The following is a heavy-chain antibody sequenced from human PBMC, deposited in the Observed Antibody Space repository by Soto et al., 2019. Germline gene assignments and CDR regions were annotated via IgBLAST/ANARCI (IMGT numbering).Heavy chain of an antibody. CDR2: ISYDGSNK. CDR3: AREDLASRPSKWFDP. D-gene: IGHD6-6*01. Sequence: QVQLVESGGGVVQPGRSLRLSCAASGFTFSSYAMHWVRQAPGKGLEWVAAISYDGSNKYYADSVKGRFTISRDNSKNTLYLVMKSLRSEDTAVYYCAREDLASRPSKWFDPWGQGTLVTVSS. J-gene: IGHJ5*02. CDR1: GFTFSSYA. V-gene: IGHV3-30-3*01.